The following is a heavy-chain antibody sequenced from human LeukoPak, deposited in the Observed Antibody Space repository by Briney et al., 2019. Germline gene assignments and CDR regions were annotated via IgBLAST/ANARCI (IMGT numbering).Heavy chain of an antibody. CDR2: ISSSGSTI. CDR1: GFTVSSYY. Sequence: GGSLRLSCAASGFTVSSYYMSWIRQAPGKGLEWVSYISSSGSTIYYADSVKGRFTISRDNAKNSLYLQMNSLRAEDTAVYYCARVCGGDCYQGAFDIWGQGTMVTVSS. D-gene: IGHD2-21*02. V-gene: IGHV3-11*04. CDR3: ARVCGGDCYQGAFDI. J-gene: IGHJ3*02.